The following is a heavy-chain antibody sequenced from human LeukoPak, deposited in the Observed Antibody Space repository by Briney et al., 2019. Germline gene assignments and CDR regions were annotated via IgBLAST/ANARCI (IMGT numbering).Heavy chain of an antibody. D-gene: IGHD1-26*01. CDR1: GYTFTGYY. V-gene: IGHV1-2*02. Sequence: ASVKVSRKASGYTFTGYYMHWVRQAPGQGLEWMGWINPNSGGTNYAQKFQGRVTMTRDTSISTAYMELSRLRSDDTAVYYCARATRGVREPLFDYWGQGTLVTVSS. J-gene: IGHJ4*02. CDR2: INPNSGGT. CDR3: ARATRGVREPLFDY.